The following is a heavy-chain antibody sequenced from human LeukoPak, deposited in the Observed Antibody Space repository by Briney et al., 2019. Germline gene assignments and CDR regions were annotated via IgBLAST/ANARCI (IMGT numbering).Heavy chain of an antibody. CDR1: GGSITSYY. D-gene: IGHD6-19*01. V-gene: IGHV4-59*08. CDR3: ARHGRGSGPFQQ. CDR2: IYDSVST. Sequence: SETLSLTCTVSGGSITSYYWSWIRQSPGKGLEWIGYIYDSVSTNYNPSLKSRVTMSVDTSKNQFSLKLSSVTAADTAVYHCARHGRGSGPFQQWGQGTLVIVSS. J-gene: IGHJ1*01.